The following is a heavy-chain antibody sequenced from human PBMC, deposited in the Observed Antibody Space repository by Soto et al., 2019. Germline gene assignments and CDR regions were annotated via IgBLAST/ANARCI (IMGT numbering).Heavy chain of an antibody. D-gene: IGHD3-10*01. CDR1: GFTFSSYD. V-gene: IGHV3-13*01. Sequence: LRLSCASSGFTFSSYDMHWVRQATGKGLQWVSAIGTAGDTYYPGSVKGRFTISRENAKNSLYLQMNSLRAGDTAVYYCARARGGLLLWCLELSDYYYGMDGSGPAPTVTV. CDR3: ARARGGLLLWCLELSDYYYGMDG. J-gene: IGHJ6*02. CDR2: IGTAGDT.